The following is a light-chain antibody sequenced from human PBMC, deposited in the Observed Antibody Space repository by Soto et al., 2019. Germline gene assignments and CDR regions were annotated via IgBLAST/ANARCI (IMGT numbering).Light chain of an antibody. J-gene: IGKJ4*01. Sequence: DIQMTQSPSSLSESVGDKVTITCRASQSIDKYLSWYQQKAGKAPKLLIYDAYSLQSGVPSRFSGSRSGTDFTLTISSLQPEDFATYYCQQSYSTPLTFGGGTKVE. CDR1: QSIDKY. CDR2: DAY. V-gene: IGKV1-39*01. CDR3: QQSYSTPLT.